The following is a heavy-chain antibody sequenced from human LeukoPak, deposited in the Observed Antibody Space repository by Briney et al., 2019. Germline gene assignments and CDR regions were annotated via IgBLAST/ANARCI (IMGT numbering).Heavy chain of an antibody. D-gene: IGHD6-25*01. CDR2: ISGSGDST. Sequence: GGSLRLSCAASGFTFSSYAMSWVRQAPGKGLEWVSAISGSGDSTYYADSVKGRLTISRDNAKNTLYLQMNNLRVEDTAVYYCARDVSGRDDYWGQGTLVIVSS. J-gene: IGHJ4*02. CDR1: GFTFSSYA. V-gene: IGHV3-23*01. CDR3: ARDVSGRDDY.